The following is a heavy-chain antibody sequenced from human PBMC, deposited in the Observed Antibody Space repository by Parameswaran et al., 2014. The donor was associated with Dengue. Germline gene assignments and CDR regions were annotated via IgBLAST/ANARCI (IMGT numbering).Heavy chain of an antibody. Sequence: RWIRQPPGKGLEWIGYIYYSGSTYYNPSLKSRVTISVDTSKNQFSLKLSSVTAADTAVYYCARVKSETQDTWGVVNWWFDPWGQGTLVTVSS. D-gene: IGHD3-3*01. CDR3: ARVKSETQDTWGVVNWWFDP. V-gene: IGHV4-31*02. CDR2: IYYSGST. J-gene: IGHJ5*02.